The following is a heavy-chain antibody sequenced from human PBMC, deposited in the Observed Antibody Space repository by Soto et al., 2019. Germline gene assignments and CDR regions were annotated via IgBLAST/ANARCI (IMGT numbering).Heavy chain of an antibody. J-gene: IGHJ5*02. CDR3: VRVGGNTYVSFLS. CDR2: IYYSGST. Sequence: SETLSLTCTVSGGSISSYYWSWIRQPPGKGLEWIGYIYYSGSTNYNPSLKSRVTISVDTSKNQFSLKLSSVTAADTAVYYCVRVGGNTYVSFLSWGGAPPFPVS. CDR1: GGSISSYY. D-gene: IGHD5-18*01. V-gene: IGHV4-59*01.